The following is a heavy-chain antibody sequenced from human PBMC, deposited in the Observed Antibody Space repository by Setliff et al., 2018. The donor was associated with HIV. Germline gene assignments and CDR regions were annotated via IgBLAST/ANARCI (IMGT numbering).Heavy chain of an antibody. D-gene: IGHD2-15*01. CDR3: AKDIQCSGGSCKHFDF. CDR2: IRYDGNNK. Sequence: PGGSLRLSCAASGFTFSSYGMHWVRQAPGKGLEWVAFIRYDGNNKYYADSVKGRFTISRDNAKNSLYLQMNSLRDEDTAVYFCAKDIQCSGGSCKHFDFWGQGTRVTVSS. J-gene: IGHJ4*02. V-gene: IGHV3-30*02. CDR1: GFTFSSYG.